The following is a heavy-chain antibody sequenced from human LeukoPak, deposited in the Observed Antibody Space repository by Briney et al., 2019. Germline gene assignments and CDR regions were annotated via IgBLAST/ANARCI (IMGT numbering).Heavy chain of an antibody. D-gene: IGHD3-22*01. CDR3: AKLYYYDSSGYRPETEGFFFDY. CDR1: GFTFSSYA. CDR2: ISYDGSNK. J-gene: IGHJ4*02. Sequence: GGSLRHSCAASGFTFSSYAMHWVRQAPGKGLEWVAVISYDGSNKYYADSVKGRFTISRDNSKNTLYLQMNSLRAEDTAVYYCAKLYYYDSSGYRPETEGFFFDYWGQGTLVTVSS. V-gene: IGHV3-30-3*01.